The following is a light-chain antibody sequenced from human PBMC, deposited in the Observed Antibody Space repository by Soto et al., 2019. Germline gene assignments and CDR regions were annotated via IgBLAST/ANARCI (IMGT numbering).Light chain of an antibody. CDR1: QRVXRG. CDR3: QQYKDDPYT. J-gene: IGKJ1*01. Sequence: IRVTKSPATLSASEGDRVTITCRASQRVXRGLGWYEEKPGKAPKLLXAYASTLERGGPSRLSGSGSVTEFTLTITSLHPYYFANYYFQQYKDDPYTFGQGTKVDIK. CDR2: YAS. V-gene: IGKV1-5*01.